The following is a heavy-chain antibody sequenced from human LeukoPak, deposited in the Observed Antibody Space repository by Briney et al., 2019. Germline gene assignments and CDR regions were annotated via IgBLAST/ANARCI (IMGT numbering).Heavy chain of an antibody. J-gene: IGHJ6*03. V-gene: IGHV3-7*01. Sequence: PGGSLRLSCAASGFTFSSYWMSWVRQAPGKGLEWVANIKQDGSEKYYVDSVKGRFTISRDNAKNSLYLQMNSLRAEDTAVYYCARSGSRYYGSGRSYYYYYMDVWGKGTTVTISS. CDR1: GFTFSSYW. CDR2: IKQDGSEK. D-gene: IGHD3-10*01. CDR3: ARSGSRYYGSGRSYYYYYMDV.